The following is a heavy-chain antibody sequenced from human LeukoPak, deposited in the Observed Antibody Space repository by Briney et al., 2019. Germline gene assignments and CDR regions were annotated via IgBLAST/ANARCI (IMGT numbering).Heavy chain of an antibody. J-gene: IGHJ3*02. CDR2: IYYSGST. D-gene: IGHD1-26*01. V-gene: IGHV4-59*01. Sequence: SETLSLTCTVSGGSISSYYWSWIRQPPGKGLEWIGYIYYSGSTNYNPSLKSRVTISVDTSKNQFSLKLSSVTAADTAVYYCAREWRIDDAFDIWGQGTMVTVSS. CDR1: GGSISSYY. CDR3: AREWRIDDAFDI.